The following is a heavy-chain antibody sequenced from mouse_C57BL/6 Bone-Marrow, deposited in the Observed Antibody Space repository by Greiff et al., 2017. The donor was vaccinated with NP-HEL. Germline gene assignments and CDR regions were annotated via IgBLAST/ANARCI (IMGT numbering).Heavy chain of an antibody. D-gene: IGHD2-4*01. CDR3: ATPLIYDYDDDRLYYAMDY. Sequence: EVQLQQSGAELVKPGASVKLSCTASGFNIKDYYMHWVKQRTEQGLEWIGRIDPEDGDTKYAPKFQGKATITADTSSNTAYLQLSSLTSEDTAVYYCATPLIYDYDDDRLYYAMDYWGQGTSVTVSS. CDR2: IDPEDGDT. J-gene: IGHJ4*01. V-gene: IGHV14-2*01. CDR1: GFNIKDYY.